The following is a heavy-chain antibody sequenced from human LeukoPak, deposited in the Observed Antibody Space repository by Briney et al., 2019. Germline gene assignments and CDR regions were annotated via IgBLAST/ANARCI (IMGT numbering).Heavy chain of an antibody. D-gene: IGHD3-10*01. CDR2: INPNSGGT. J-gene: IGHJ4*02. CDR1: GYTFTGYY. V-gene: IGHV1-2*02. CDR3: ARDSSHHGSGSYYNTYYFDY. Sequence: ASVKVSCKASGYTFTGYYMHWVRQAPGQGLEWMGWINPNSGGTNYAQKFQGRVTMTRDTSTNTAYMELSRLRSDDTAVYYCARDSSHHGSGSYYNTYYFDYWGQGTLVTVSS.